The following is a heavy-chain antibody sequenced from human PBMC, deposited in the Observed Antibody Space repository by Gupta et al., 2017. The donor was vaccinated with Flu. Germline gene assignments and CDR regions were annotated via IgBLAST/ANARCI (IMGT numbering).Heavy chain of an antibody. D-gene: IGHD2-2*01. Sequence: YYWSWIRQPPGKGLEWIGEINHSGSTNYNPSLKSRVTISVDTSKNQFSLKLSSVTAADTAVYYCARGQGTSRRGRGHAFDIWGQGTMVTVSS. J-gene: IGHJ3*02. V-gene: IGHV4-34*01. CDR3: ARGQGTSRRGRGHAFDI. CDR1: YY. CDR2: INHSGST.